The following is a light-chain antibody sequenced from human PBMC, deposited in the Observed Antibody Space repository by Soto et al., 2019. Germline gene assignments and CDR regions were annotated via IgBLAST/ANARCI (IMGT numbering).Light chain of an antibody. CDR2: AAS. Sequence: ILLTQSPSSLSASVGDRVTITCRASQGIDSSFAWYQQKPGKAPTVLIYAASTLQRGVPSRFSGSGSGTEFTLTISTLQPDDFATYYCQQYHNYWTFGQGTKVDIK. CDR1: QGIDSS. CDR3: QQYHNYWT. J-gene: IGKJ1*01. V-gene: IGKV1-9*01.